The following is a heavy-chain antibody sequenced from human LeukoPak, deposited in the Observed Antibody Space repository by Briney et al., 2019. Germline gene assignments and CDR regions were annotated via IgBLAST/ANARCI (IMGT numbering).Heavy chain of an antibody. CDR2: IYTTGST. CDR3: ARHRTGDVPFDY. V-gene: IGHV4-4*07. J-gene: IGHJ4*02. CDR1: GGSISSYY. D-gene: IGHD7-27*01. Sequence: PSETLSLTCTVSGGSISSYYWSWIRQPAGKGLEWIGHIYTTGSTNYNPSLKSRVTMSVDMSKNHFSLKLISVTAADTAVYYCARHRTGDVPFDYWGQGNLVTVSS.